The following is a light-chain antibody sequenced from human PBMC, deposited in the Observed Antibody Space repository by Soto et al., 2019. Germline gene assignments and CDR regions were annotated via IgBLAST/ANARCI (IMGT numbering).Light chain of an antibody. CDR1: SSDFGGYNY. CDR3: CSYAGSSTLV. J-gene: IGLJ2*01. Sequence: QSALTQPRSVSGSPGQSVTISCTGTSSDFGGYNYVSWYQHHPGKAPKLMIYDVSERPSGVPDRFSGSKSGNTASLTISGLQAEDEADYYCCSYAGSSTLVFGGGTKLTVL. CDR2: DVS. V-gene: IGLV2-11*01.